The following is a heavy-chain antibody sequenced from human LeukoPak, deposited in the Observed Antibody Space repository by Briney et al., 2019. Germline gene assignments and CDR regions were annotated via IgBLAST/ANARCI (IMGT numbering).Heavy chain of an antibody. CDR2: ITHSGST. Sequence: SETLSLTCAVYGGSFSGYYWSWIREPPGKGLEWIGEITHSGSTNYNPSLKSRVTISVDTSKNQFSLKLSSVTAADTAVYYCARPGYSGYDIDYWGQGTLVTVSS. V-gene: IGHV4-34*01. J-gene: IGHJ4*02. CDR1: GGSFSGYY. CDR3: ARPGYSGYDIDY. D-gene: IGHD5-12*01.